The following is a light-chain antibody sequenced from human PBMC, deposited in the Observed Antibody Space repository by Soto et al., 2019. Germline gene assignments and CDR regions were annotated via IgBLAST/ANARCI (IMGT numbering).Light chain of an antibody. J-gene: IGKJ1*01. CDR3: TQGTPWPRT. CDR2: RVS. Sequence: DVVLTQSPLSLPVNFGQPASISCRSSKSLVYSDGNTHLSWFHQRPGQSPRRLIYRVSSRDSGVPDRFSGRESGTDFTLEISRVEAEDVGIYFCTQGTPWPRTFGQGTKVEVK. CDR1: KSLVYSDGNTH. V-gene: IGKV2-30*01.